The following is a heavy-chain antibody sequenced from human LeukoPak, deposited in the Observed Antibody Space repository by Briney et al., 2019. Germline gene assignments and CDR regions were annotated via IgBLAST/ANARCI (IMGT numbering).Heavy chain of an antibody. V-gene: IGHV1-46*01. Sequence: GASVKVSCKTSGYSFTRYHMHWLRQAPGQGLEWVGILKSSGDTTVYAQKFQGRVTVTRDTSTSTVHMELSSLSSEDTAVHYCAREDPHTYNFDFWGPGTLVTVSS. CDR2: LKSSGDTT. CDR3: AREDPHTYNFDF. D-gene: IGHD1-1*01. J-gene: IGHJ4*02. CDR1: GYSFTRYH.